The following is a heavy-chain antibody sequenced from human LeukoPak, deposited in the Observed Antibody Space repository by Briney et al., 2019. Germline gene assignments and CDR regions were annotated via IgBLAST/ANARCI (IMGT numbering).Heavy chain of an antibody. Sequence: SETLSLTCAVYGGSFSGYYWSWIRQPPGKGLEWIGSVYYNGNTYYSPSLKSRLTISVDTSKNQFSLKLNSVTAADTAMYYCATQILLCHYYWGQGTLVTVSS. J-gene: IGHJ4*02. CDR3: ATQILLCHYY. CDR1: GGSFSGYY. CDR2: VYYNGNT. D-gene: IGHD2/OR15-2a*01. V-gene: IGHV4-34*01.